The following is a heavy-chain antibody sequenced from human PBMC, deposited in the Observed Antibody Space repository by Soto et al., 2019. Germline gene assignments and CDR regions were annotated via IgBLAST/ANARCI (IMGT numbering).Heavy chain of an antibody. CDR1: GGSISSGDYY. J-gene: IGHJ5*02. V-gene: IGHV4-30-4*01. CDR3: ARDALKYYYGSGSHFDP. CDR2: IYYSGST. Sequence: SETLSLTCTVSGGSISSGDYYWSWIRQPPGKGLEWIGYIYYSGSTYYNPSLKSRVTISVDTSKNQFTLKLSSVTAADTAVYYCARDALKYYYGSGSHFDPWGQGTLVTVSS. D-gene: IGHD3-10*01.